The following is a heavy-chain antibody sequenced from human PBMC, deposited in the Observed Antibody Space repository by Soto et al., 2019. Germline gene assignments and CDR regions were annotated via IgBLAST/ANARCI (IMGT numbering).Heavy chain of an antibody. CDR1: GFTFSSYG. V-gene: IGHV3-33*01. J-gene: IGHJ6*02. CDR2: IWYDGSNK. Sequence: QVQLVESGGGVVQPGRSLRLSYAASGFTFSSYGMHWVRQAPGKGLEWVAVIWYDGSNKYYADSVKGRFTISRDNSKNTLYLQMNSLRAEDTAVYYCARDTAMADGMDVWGQGTTVTVSS. CDR3: ARDTAMADGMDV. D-gene: IGHD5-18*01.